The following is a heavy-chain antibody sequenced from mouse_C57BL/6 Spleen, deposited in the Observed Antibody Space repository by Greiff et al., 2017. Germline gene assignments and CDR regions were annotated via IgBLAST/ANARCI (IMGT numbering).Heavy chain of an antibody. CDR3: ARRRYYYGSSSHAMDY. D-gene: IGHD1-1*01. V-gene: IGHV5-9*01. CDR2: ISGGGGNT. J-gene: IGHJ4*01. CDR1: GFTFSSYT. Sequence: EVKLVESGGGLVKPGGSLTLSCAASGFTFSSYTMSWVRQTPEKRLEWVATISGGGGNTYYPDSVKGRFTISRDNAKNTLYRQMSSLRSEDTALYYCARRRYYYGSSSHAMDYWGQGTSVTVSS.